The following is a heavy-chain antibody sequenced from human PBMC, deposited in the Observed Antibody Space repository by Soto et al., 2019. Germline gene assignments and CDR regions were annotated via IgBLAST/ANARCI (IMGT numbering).Heavy chain of an antibody. Sequence: QVQLVQSGAEVKKPGSSVKVSCKASGGTFSSYAISWVRQAPGQGLEWMGGIIPIFGTANYAQKFQGRVTITADESTSTAYMGLSSLRSEDTAVYYCARGYYYDSSGYYELFDYWGQGTLVTVSS. J-gene: IGHJ4*02. D-gene: IGHD3-22*01. V-gene: IGHV1-69*01. CDR3: ARGYYYDSSGYYELFDY. CDR1: GGTFSSYA. CDR2: IIPIFGTA.